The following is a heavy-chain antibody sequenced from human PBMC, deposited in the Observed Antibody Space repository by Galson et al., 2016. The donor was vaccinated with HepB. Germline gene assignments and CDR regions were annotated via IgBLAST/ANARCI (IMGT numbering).Heavy chain of an antibody. J-gene: IGHJ6*03. CDR1: GFSFSDFN. CDR3: VRQGWVLYTTFGHYNYYMDV. V-gene: IGHV3-69-1*01. CDR2: ISRDGDM. D-gene: IGHD3-3*01. Sequence: SLRLSCAASGFSFSDFNMNWVRQVPGKGLEWVSSISRDGDMSYLDSLKGRFIVSRDDADDSLYLHISRLRAEDTAVYYCVRQGWVLYTTFGHYNYYMDVWGNGTTVTVSS.